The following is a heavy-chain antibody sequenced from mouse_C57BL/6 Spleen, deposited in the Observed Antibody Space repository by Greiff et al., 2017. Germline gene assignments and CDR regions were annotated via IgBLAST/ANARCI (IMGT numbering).Heavy chain of an antibody. Sequence: VMLVESGPELVKPGASVKISCKASGYAFSSSWMNWVKQRPGKGLEWIGRIYPGDGDTNYNGKFKGKATLTADKSSSTAYMQLSSLTSEDSAVYFCARYYYGSYAMDYWGQGTSVTVSS. CDR1: GYAFSSSW. CDR3: ARYYYGSYAMDY. J-gene: IGHJ4*01. V-gene: IGHV1-82*01. CDR2: IYPGDGDT. D-gene: IGHD1-1*01.